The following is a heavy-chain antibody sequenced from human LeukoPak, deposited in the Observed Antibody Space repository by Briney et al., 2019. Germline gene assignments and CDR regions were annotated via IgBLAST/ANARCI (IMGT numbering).Heavy chain of an antibody. D-gene: IGHD3-10*01. CDR3: AREQDGDYYGSGSYAY. CDR1: GYTFTSYA. CDR2: INAGNGNT. V-gene: IGHV1-3*01. J-gene: IGHJ4*02. Sequence: ASVKVSCKASGYTFTSYAMHWVRQAPGQRLEWMGWINAGNGNTKYSQKFQGRVTITRDKSTSTAYMELTSLTSEDTAVYYCAREQDGDYYGSGSYAYWGQGTLVTVSS.